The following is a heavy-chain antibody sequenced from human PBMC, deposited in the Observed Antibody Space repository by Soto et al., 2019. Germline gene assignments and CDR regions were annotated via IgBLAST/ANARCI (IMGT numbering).Heavy chain of an antibody. Sequence: QVQLQESGPGLVKPSQTLSLTCTVSGGSISSGGYYWSWIRQHPGKGLEWIGYIYYSGSTYYNPSLQCPITVSVDTSKNQFSLKLTSVSAADTAVYYAARGAFPWGQGTLVTVSS. J-gene: IGHJ5*02. V-gene: IGHV4-31*01. CDR2: IYYSGST. CDR3: ARGAFP. CDR1: GGSISSGGYY.